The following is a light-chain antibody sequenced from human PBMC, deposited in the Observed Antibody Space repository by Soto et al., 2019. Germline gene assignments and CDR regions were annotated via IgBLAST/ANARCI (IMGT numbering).Light chain of an antibody. CDR3: QQYNSYSPTWT. J-gene: IGKJ1*01. V-gene: IGKV1-5*01. CDR1: QSISSW. Sequence: DIQMTQSPSTLSASVGDRVTITCRASQSISSWLAWYQQKPGKAPKLLIYDASSLESGVPSRFSGSGSGTEFPLTIRSLQADYFSTYYCQQYNSYSPTWTFGQGTKVEIK. CDR2: DAS.